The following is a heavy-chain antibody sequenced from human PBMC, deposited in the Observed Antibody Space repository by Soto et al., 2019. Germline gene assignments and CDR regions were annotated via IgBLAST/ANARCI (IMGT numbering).Heavy chain of an antibody. CDR2: INHSGST. CDR3: ARGRSFGVVNYYYYGMDV. D-gene: IGHD3-3*01. V-gene: IGHV4-34*01. J-gene: IGHJ6*02. Sequence: SETLSLTCAVYGGSFSGYYWSWIRQPPGKGLEWIGEINHSGSTNYNPSLKSRVTISVDTSKNHFSLKLSSVTAADTAVYYCARGRSFGVVNYYYYGMDVWGQGTTVTVSS. CDR1: GGSFSGYY.